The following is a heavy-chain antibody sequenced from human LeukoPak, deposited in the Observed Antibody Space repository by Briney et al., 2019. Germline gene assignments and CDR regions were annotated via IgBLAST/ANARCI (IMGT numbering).Heavy chain of an antibody. J-gene: IGHJ4*02. CDR3: ARNQLRYFDWLRSPFDY. V-gene: IGHV4-59*12. Sequence: SETLSLTCTVSGGSISSYYWSWIRQPPGKGVEWIGYIYYSGSTNYNPSLKSRVTISVDTSKNQFSLKLSSVTAADTAVYYCARNQLRYFDWLRSPFDYWGQGTLVTVSS. D-gene: IGHD3-9*01. CDR1: GGSISSYY. CDR2: IYYSGST.